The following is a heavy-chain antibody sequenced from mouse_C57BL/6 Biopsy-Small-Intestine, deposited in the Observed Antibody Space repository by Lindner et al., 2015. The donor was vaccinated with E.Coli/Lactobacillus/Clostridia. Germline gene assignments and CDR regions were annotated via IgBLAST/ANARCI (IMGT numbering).Heavy chain of an antibody. CDR1: GYAFSSSW. CDR3: ARGYYDGAMDY. D-gene: IGHD2-4*01. Sequence: VQLQESGPELVKPGASVKISCKASGYAFSSSWMNWMKQRPGKGLEWIGRIFPADGDTYYNEKFKGKATLTADTSSSTAYIQLSSLTSEDSAIYYCARGYYDGAMDYWGQGTSVTVSS. J-gene: IGHJ4*01. V-gene: IGHV1-82*01. CDR2: IFPADGDT.